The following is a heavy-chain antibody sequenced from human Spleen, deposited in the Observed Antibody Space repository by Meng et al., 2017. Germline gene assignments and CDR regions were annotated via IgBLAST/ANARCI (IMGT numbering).Heavy chain of an antibody. J-gene: IGHJ4*02. CDR3: ARGVMATTRRYYFDY. CDR1: SHSISSYY. D-gene: IGHD5-24*01. Sequence: SETLSLTCAVSSHSISSYYWTWIRQPPGKAPEWIGHVYYSGSTNYNPSLKSRVTISIDTSNDQFSLNLKSVTAADTAVYYCARGVMATTRRYYFDYWGPGTLVTVSS. V-gene: IGHV4-59*13. CDR2: VYYSGST.